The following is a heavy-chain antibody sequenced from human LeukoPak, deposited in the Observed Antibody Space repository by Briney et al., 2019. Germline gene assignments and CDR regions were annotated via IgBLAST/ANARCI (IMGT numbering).Heavy chain of an antibody. D-gene: IGHD3-22*01. V-gene: IGHV4-59*08. CDR2: IYYSGST. CDR3: ARHQFDSTAYVDY. CDR1: GGSISSHY. J-gene: IGHJ4*02. Sequence: PSKTLSLTCSVSGGSISSHYWSWIRQPPGKQLEWIGYIYYSGSTNYNPSLKSRVTISVDTSKKQFSLKLSSVTAADTAVYYCARHQFDSTAYVDYWGQGTLVTVSS.